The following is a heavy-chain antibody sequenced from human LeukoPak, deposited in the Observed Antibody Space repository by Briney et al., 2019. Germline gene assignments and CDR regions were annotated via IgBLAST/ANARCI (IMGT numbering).Heavy chain of an antibody. Sequence: GGSLRLSCAASGFTFDDYAMHWVRQAPGKGLEWVSGISWNSGSIGYADSVKGRFTISRDNAKNSLYLQMNSLRAEDTALYYCAKSPVGLKTILVLDYWGQGTLVTVSS. J-gene: IGHJ4*02. CDR1: GFTFDDYA. D-gene: IGHD4/OR15-4a*01. CDR3: AKSPVGLKTILVLDY. CDR2: ISWNSGSI. V-gene: IGHV3-9*01.